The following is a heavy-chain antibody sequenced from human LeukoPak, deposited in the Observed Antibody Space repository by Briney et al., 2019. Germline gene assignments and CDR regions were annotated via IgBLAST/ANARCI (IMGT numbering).Heavy chain of an antibody. CDR1: GFTFSSYS. CDR3: ARFSYIVVVPAADPFDY. J-gene: IGHJ4*02. D-gene: IGHD2-2*01. Sequence: GGSLRLSCAASGFTFSSYSMNWVRQAPGKGLEWVSSISSSSSYIYYADSVKGRFTISRDNAKNSLYLQMNSLRAEDTAVYYCARFSYIVVVPAADPFDYWGQGTLVTVSS. V-gene: IGHV3-21*01. CDR2: ISSSSSYI.